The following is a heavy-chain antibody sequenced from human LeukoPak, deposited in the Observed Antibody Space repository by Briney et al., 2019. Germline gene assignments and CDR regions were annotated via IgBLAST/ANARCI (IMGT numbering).Heavy chain of an antibody. CDR3: ARSMVRGVISYYYGMDV. CDR1: GFTFSSYS. D-gene: IGHD3-10*01. Sequence: GGSLRLSCAASGFTFSSYSMNWVRQAPGKGLEWVSSISSSSYIYYADSVRGRFTISRDNAKNSLYLQMNSLRAEDTAVYYCARSMVRGVISYYYGMDVWGQGTTVTVSS. CDR2: ISSSSYI. J-gene: IGHJ6*02. V-gene: IGHV3-21*01.